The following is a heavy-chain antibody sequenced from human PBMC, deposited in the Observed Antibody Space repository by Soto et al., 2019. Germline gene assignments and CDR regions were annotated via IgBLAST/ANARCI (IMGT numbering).Heavy chain of an antibody. CDR3: ARGAGSRYDYYYYGMDV. D-gene: IGHD6-13*01. CDR1: GGTFSSYA. CDR2: IIPIFGTA. V-gene: IGHV1-69*12. J-gene: IGHJ6*02. Sequence: QVQLVQSGAEVKKPGSSVKVSCKASGGTFSSYAISWVRQAPGQGLEWMGGIIPIFGTANYAQKFQGRVTITADESTSTAYMELSSLSSEDTAVYYCARGAGSRYDYYYYGMDVWGQGTTVTVSS.